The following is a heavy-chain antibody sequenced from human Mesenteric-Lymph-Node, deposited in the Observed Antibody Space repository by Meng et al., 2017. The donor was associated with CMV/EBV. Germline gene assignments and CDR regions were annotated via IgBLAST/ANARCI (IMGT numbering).Heavy chain of an antibody. J-gene: IGHJ6*02. D-gene: IGHD4-11*01. CDR1: AFTFSSFE. CDR3: SYGTTPYYYGMDV. CDR2: ISPSGGTI. Sequence: GESLKISCAASAFTFSSFETNWVRQAPGRGLEWVSYISPSGGTIHYADSVKGRFTISRDNAKNSLYLQMNSLRAEDTAVYYCSYGTTPYYYGMDVWGQGTTVTVSS. V-gene: IGHV3-48*03.